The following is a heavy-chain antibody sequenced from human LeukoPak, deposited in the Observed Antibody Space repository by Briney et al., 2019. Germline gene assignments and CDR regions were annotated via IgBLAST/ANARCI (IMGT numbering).Heavy chain of an antibody. Sequence: ASVKVSCKASGYIFTGYYMHWVRQAPGQGLEWMGWINPNSGGTSFAQKFQGRVTMTRDTSISTAYMELSRLRSDDTAVYYCARGGSPIYYYYMDVWGKGTTVTISS. CDR2: INPNSGGT. CDR3: ARGGSPIYYYYMDV. D-gene: IGHD2-2*01. J-gene: IGHJ6*03. CDR1: GYIFTGYY. V-gene: IGHV1-2*02.